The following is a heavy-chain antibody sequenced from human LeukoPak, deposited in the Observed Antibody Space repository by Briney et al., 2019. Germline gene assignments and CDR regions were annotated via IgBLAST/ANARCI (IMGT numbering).Heavy chain of an antibody. CDR3: AKPRAPYSSSRGSAFDI. J-gene: IGHJ3*02. D-gene: IGHD6-13*01. V-gene: IGHV3-30*02. Sequence: GGSLRLSCAASGFTFSSYGVHWVRQAPGKGLEWVAFTRYDGTNKYYADSVKGRFTISRDNSKNTLYLQMNSLRPEDTAVYYCAKPRAPYSSSRGSAFDIWGQGTVVTVSS. CDR2: TRYDGTNK. CDR1: GFTFSSYG.